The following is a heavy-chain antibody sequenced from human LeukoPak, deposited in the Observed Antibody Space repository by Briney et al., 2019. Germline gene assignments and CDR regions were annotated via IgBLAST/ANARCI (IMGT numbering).Heavy chain of an antibody. CDR3: ARGNGGHLDY. V-gene: IGHV3-23*01. D-gene: IGHD2-8*01. J-gene: IGHJ4*02. Sequence: GGPLRLSCAASGFTFSSYAMSWVPQAPGKGLEWVSAISGSGGSSYYADSVKGRFTISRDNSKNTLYLQMNSLRAEDTAVYYCARGNGGHLDYWGQGTLVTVSS. CDR1: GFTFSSYA. CDR2: ISGSGGSS.